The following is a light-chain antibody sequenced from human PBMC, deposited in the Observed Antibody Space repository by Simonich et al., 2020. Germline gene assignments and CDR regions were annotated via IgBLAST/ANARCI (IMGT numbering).Light chain of an antibody. CDR2: GAS. J-gene: IGKJ4*01. CDR1: QSFSSN. V-gene: IGKV3-15*01. CDR3: QQYNNWPLT. Sequence: EIVMTQSPATLSVSPGERATLSCRASQSFSSNLVWYQQKPGQSPMHLIYGASTRATGIPARFSGSGSGTEFTLTISSMQSEDFAVYYCQQYNNWPLTFGGGTKVEIK.